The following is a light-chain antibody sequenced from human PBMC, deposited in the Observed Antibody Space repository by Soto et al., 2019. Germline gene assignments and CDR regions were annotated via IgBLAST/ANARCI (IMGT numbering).Light chain of an antibody. CDR2: DAF. V-gene: IGKV3-11*01. CDR3: RQRYNWPLT. J-gene: IGKJ4*02. Sequence: TVLTQSPATLSLSPGERATLSCRASQSIGNSLGWFQQKPGQAPRLLIDDAFNRATGVPARFTGSGSGSDFTPTISSLEPEDFGVFYCRQRYNWPLTFGAWTKVEIK. CDR1: QSIGNS.